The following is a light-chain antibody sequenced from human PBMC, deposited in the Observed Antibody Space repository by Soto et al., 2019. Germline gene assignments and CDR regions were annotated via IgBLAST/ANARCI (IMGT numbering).Light chain of an antibody. CDR2: GAS. CDR3: QQYDSSPLT. CDR1: QSVTGSY. J-gene: IGKJ4*01. Sequence: EIVLTQSPGTLSLSPGERATLSCRASQSVTGSYLAWYQQKPGQAPRLLIYGASSRATGIPDRFSGSGSGRDFTLTITRLEPEDFAVYYCQQYDSSPLTFGGGTKVEIK. V-gene: IGKV3-20*01.